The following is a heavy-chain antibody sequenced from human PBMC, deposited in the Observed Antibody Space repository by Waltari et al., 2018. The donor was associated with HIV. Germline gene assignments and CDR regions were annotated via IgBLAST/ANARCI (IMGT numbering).Heavy chain of an antibody. J-gene: IGHJ2*01. CDR1: GYTFTDKF. V-gene: IGHV1-2*04. CDR2: IKPRSGGT. CDR3: AREEMKYFDL. Sequence: QVQLEQSGAELKKPGASVKVSCKASGYTFTDKFIHWVRQAPGQGLEWMGWIKPRSGGTKFAQKFQGWVSMTMDTSISTVYMELNRLTYEDTAIYYCAREEMKYFDLWGRGTLVTVSS.